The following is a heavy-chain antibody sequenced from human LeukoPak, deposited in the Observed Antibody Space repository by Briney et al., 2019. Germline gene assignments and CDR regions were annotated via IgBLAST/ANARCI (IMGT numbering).Heavy chain of an antibody. V-gene: IGHV1-46*01. CDR1: GYTFTSYY. Sequence: ASVKVSCKASGYTFTSYYMHWVRQAPGQGLEWMGIINPSGGSTSYAQKFQGRVTITRDMSTSTVYMELSSLRSEDTAVYYCARDYSTVTTPYYYMDVWGKGTTVTVSS. CDR2: INPSGGST. CDR3: ARDYSTVTTPYYYMDV. J-gene: IGHJ6*03. D-gene: IGHD4-11*01.